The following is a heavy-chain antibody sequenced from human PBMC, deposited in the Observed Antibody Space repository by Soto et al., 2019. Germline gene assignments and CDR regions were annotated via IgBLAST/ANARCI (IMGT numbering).Heavy chain of an antibody. D-gene: IGHD4-17*01. J-gene: IGHJ6*02. CDR1: GGTFSSYV. Sequence: ASVKVSCKASGGTFSSYVISWVRQAPGQGLEWMGGIIPMFGTVNYAQKFQGRVTINADESTSTAYMELSSLRSEDTAIYYCARAPTTEGLDVWGQGXTVTVYS. CDR2: IIPMFGTV. CDR3: ARAPTTEGLDV. V-gene: IGHV1-69*13.